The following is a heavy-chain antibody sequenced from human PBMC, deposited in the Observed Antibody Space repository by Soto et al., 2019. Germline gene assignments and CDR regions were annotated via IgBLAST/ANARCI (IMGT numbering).Heavy chain of an antibody. Sequence: PGGSLRLSCAASGFTFSSYDMHWVRQATGKGLEWVSAIGTAGDTYYPGSVKGRFTISRENAKNSLYLQMNSLRAGDTAVYYCARAIDYDILTGYPAPPDYWGKGTLGTVSS. J-gene: IGHJ4*02. D-gene: IGHD3-9*01. CDR2: IGTAGDT. V-gene: IGHV3-13*04. CDR3: ARAIDYDILTGYPAPPDY. CDR1: GFTFSSYD.